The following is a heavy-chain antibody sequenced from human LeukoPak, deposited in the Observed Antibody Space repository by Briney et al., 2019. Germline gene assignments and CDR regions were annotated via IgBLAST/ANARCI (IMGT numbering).Heavy chain of an antibody. V-gene: IGHV3-64*01. CDR3: ARDLGSYSYDY. CDR1: GFTFSSYA. D-gene: IGHD3-10*01. J-gene: IGHJ4*02. CDR2: ISSNGGST. Sequence: PGGSLRLSCAASGFTFSSYAMHWVRQAPGKGLEYVSAISSNGGSTYYANSVKGRFTISRDNSKNTLYHQMGSLRAEDMAVYYCARDLGSYSYDYWGQGTLVTVSS.